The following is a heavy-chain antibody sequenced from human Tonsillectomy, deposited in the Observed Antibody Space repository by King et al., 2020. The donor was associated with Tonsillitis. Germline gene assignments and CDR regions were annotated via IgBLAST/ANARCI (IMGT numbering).Heavy chain of an antibody. D-gene: IGHD3-22*01. CDR2: KSDSGGGT. J-gene: IGHJ3*02. CDR1: GFTFSSYA. CDR3: ASPLSEGYYDSSGYYKVFDT. V-gene: IGHV3-23*04. Sequence: VQLVESGGGLVQPGGSLRLSWAASGFTFSSYAMSWVRQAPGKGLEWVSVKSDSGGGTYYADSVKGRFTISRDNSMNTVYLQMNSLSADDTAVYYCASPLSEGYYDSSGYYKVFDTWGQGTMVTVSS.